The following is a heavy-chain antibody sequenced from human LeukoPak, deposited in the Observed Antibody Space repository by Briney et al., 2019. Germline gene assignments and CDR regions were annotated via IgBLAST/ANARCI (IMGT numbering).Heavy chain of an antibody. CDR1: GGTFSSYA. Sequence: SVKVSCKASGGTFSSYAISWVRQAPGQGLEWMGGIIPISGTANYAQKFQGRVTITADESTSTAYMELSSLRSEDTAVYYCARVPSNSGYDGYYFDYWGQGTLVTVSS. D-gene: IGHD5-12*01. J-gene: IGHJ4*02. CDR3: ARVPSNSGYDGYYFDY. V-gene: IGHV1-69*13. CDR2: IIPISGTA.